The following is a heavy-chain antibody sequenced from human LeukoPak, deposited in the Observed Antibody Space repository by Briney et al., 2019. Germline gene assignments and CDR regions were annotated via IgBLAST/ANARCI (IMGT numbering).Heavy chain of an antibody. J-gene: IGHJ4*02. V-gene: IGHV3-21*01. D-gene: IGHD2-21*01. CDR3: ARVAWRGGALDY. CDR2: IRFTGSYI. CDR1: GFTFSHYS. Sequence: GGSLRLSCVASGFTFSHYSMNWVRQAPGKGLEWVSSIRFTGSYIYYADSVKGRFTISRDDAKNLLSLQMISLRAEDTAVYYCARVAWRGGALDYWGQGTLVTVSS.